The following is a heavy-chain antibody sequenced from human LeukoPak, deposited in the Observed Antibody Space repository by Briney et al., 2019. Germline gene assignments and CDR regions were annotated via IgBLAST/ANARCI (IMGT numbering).Heavy chain of an antibody. Sequence: GGSLRLSCAASGFTFSSYWMSWVRQAPGKGLEWVANIKQDGSEKYYVDSVKGRFTISRDNAKNSLYLQMNSLRAEDTAVYYCARDRYCSGGSCYANYFDYWGQGTLVTVSS. CDR1: GFTFSSYW. D-gene: IGHD2-15*01. J-gene: IGHJ4*02. V-gene: IGHV3-7*01. CDR3: ARDRYCSGGSCYANYFDY. CDR2: IKQDGSEK.